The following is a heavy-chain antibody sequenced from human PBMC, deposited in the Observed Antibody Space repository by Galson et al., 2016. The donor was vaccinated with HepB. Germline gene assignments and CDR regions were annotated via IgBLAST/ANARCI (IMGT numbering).Heavy chain of an antibody. J-gene: IGHJ6*02. CDR1: GFSLNTSGMS. Sequence: PALVKPTQTLTLTCTFSGFSLNTSGMSVGWIRQPPGKALEWLALIYWNDDKRYSPSLKSRLTITKDTSKNQVVLTTTNMDPVDTATYYCVRRRACGGDCPYFELWGQGTTVIVSS. CDR2: IYWNDDK. CDR3: VRRRACGGDCPYFEL. D-gene: IGHD2-21*01. V-gene: IGHV2-5*01.